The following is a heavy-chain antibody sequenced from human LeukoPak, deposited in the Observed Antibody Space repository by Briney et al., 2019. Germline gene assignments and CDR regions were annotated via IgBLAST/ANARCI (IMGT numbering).Heavy chain of an antibody. CDR1: GGSFSGYY. CDR3: ASFRRITMTGDY. Sequence: PSETLSLTCAVYGGSFSGYYWSWIRQPPGKGLEWIGEINHSGSINYNPSLKSRVTISVDTSKNQFSLELSSVTAADTAVYYCASFRRITMTGDYWGQGTLVTVSS. D-gene: IGHD3-22*01. J-gene: IGHJ4*02. CDR2: INHSGSI. V-gene: IGHV4-34*01.